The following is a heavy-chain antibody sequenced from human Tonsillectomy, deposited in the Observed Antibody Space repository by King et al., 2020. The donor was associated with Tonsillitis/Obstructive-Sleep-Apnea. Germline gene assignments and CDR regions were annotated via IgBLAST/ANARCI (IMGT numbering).Heavy chain of an antibody. J-gene: IGHJ4*02. Sequence: VQLVESGGALVKPGRSLRLSCTASGFTFGDYVMNWFRQAPGKGLEWVGFIRTKTYGGTTEYAASVKGRFTISRDDSKSIAYLQMNSLKTEDTAIYYCSRASVTEDRDCWGQGTLVTVSS. CDR1: GFTFGDYV. CDR3: SRASVTEDRDC. CDR2: IRTKTYGGTT. V-gene: IGHV3-49*05. D-gene: IGHD2-21*02.